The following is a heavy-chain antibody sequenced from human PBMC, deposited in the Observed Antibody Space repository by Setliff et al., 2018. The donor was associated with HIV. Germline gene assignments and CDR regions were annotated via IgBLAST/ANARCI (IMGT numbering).Heavy chain of an antibody. V-gene: IGHV4-31*03. D-gene: IGHD6-19*01. J-gene: IGHJ1*01. Sequence: TSETLSLTCTVSGASVSSGGHYWGWIRQHPEKGLEWIGYIYYSEKTNYNPSLKSRVSISVDTSKNQFSLKLSSVTAADTAVYYCANFLNSGGWNPGYFEYWGQGTQVTVSS. CDR3: ANFLNSGGWNPGYFEY. CDR2: IYYSEKT. CDR1: GASVSSGGHY.